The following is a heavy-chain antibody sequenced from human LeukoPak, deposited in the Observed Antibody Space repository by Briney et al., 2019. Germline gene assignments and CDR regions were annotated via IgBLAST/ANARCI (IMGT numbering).Heavy chain of an antibody. CDR3: ASKDSSWYYFDS. CDR1: GGSISGSSYY. J-gene: IGHJ4*02. V-gene: IGHV4-39*01. Sequence: SETLSLTCNVSGGSISGSSYYWAWIRQPPVKGLEWIGSIYYSGSTYYNPSLKSRLTISVDTSKNQFSLKLNSVTAADTAVYYCASKDSSWYYFDSWGQGSLVTVSS. CDR2: IYYSGST. D-gene: IGHD6-13*01.